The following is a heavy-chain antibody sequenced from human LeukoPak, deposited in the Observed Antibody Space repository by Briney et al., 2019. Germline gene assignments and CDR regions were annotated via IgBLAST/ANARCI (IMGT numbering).Heavy chain of an antibody. D-gene: IGHD3-3*01. CDR2: IYHSGST. Sequence: SETLSLTCAVSGGSISSTNWWTWVRQPPGKGLEWIGEIYHSGSTNYNPSLKSRVTISVDKSKNQFSLKLSSVTAADTAVYYCGGRTSGFASDYWGQGTLVTVSS. CDR3: GGRTSGFASDY. CDR1: GGSISSTNW. V-gene: IGHV4-4*02. J-gene: IGHJ4*02.